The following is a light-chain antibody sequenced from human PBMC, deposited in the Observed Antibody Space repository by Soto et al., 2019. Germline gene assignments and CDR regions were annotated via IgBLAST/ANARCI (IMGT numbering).Light chain of an antibody. CDR1: QAIDSW. V-gene: IGKV1-12*01. CDR3: QQTLSFPPT. CDR2: TGS. Sequence: DIQMTQSPSSVSASVGDRVTITCRASQAIDSWLAWYQQKPGEAPKLLIFTGSLLHSGVPPRFSGSGSGTDFTLTISSLHPEDFATYYCQQTLSFPPTFGHGTKVDIK. J-gene: IGKJ1*01.